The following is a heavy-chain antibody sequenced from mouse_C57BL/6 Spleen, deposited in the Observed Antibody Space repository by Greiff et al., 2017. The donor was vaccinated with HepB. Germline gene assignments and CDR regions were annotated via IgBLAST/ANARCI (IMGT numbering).Heavy chain of an antibody. CDR1: GYTFTDYE. CDR3: TRVITTVVVHWYFDV. CDR2: IDPETGGT. Sequence: VQLQQSGAELVRPGASVTLSCKASGYTFTDYEMHWVKQTPVHGLEWIGAIDPETGGTAYNQKFKGKAILTADKSSSTAYMELRSLTSEDSAVYYCTRVITTVVVHWYFDVWGTGTTVTVSS. J-gene: IGHJ1*03. D-gene: IGHD1-1*01. V-gene: IGHV1-15*01.